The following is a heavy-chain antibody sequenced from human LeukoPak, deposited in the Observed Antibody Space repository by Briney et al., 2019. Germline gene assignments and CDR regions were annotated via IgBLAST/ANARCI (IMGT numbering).Heavy chain of an antibody. CDR1: GFSFTTSW. CDR2: IEQDGSEK. V-gene: IGHV3-7*01. J-gene: IGHJ4*02. D-gene: IGHD5-18*01. Sequence: PGGSLRLSCAASGFSFTTSWMSWVRQAPGKGLEWVASIEQDGSEKYYVDSVKGRFTISRDNAKNSLFLQMNGLRAEDTAVYYCAKGHTSLAPGGQGALVTVSS. CDR3: AKGHTSLAP.